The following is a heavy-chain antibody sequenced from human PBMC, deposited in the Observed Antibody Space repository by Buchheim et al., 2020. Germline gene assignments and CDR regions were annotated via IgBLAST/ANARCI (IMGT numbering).Heavy chain of an antibody. J-gene: IGHJ6*02. CDR1: GFTFSSYE. V-gene: IGHV3-48*03. Sequence: EVQLVESGGGLVQPGGSLRLSCAASGFTFSSYEMNWVRQAPGKGLEWVSYISSSGSTIYYADSVKGRFTISRDNAKNSLYLQMNSLRAEDTAVYYCARTPVMYYYDSSGFRFRRGMDVWGQGTT. D-gene: IGHD3-22*01. CDR3: ARTPVMYYYDSSGFRFRRGMDV. CDR2: ISSSGSTI.